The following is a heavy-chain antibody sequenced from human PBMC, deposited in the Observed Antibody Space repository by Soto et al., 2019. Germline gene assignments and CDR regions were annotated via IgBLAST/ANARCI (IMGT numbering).Heavy chain of an antibody. V-gene: IGHV3-23*01. CDR3: AKGGVAAARGYFDH. Sequence: VCLPNAASDINFRSYSLSWVGQPLGKGLEWVSDISGSGSVTNYADSVKGRFTISRDNSNNTLTLQMDSLRAEDTAVYYCAKGGVAAARGYFDHWGQGTRVTVSS. CDR2: ISGSGSVT. J-gene: IGHJ4*02. D-gene: IGHD6-13*01. CDR1: DINFRSYS.